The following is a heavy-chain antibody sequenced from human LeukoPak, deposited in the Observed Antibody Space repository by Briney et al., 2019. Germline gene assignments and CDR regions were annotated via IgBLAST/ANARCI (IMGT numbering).Heavy chain of an antibody. CDR2: ISYDGNHK. Sequence: GGSLRLSCAASGFTFSSDHIHWVRQAPGKGLEWVAVISYDGNHKYYGDSVKGRFTISRDNSRNTLYLQMDSLKTEDTAVYYCAKGELHFNTCSFDYWGQGTLVTVSS. CDR1: GFTFSSDH. J-gene: IGHJ4*02. D-gene: IGHD1-26*01. V-gene: IGHV3-30*18. CDR3: AKGELHFNTCSFDY.